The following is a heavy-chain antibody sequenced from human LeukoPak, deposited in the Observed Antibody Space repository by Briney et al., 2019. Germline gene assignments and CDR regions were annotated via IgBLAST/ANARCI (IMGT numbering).Heavy chain of an antibody. D-gene: IGHD4-17*01. CDR3: AREALTVTPNYFDY. J-gene: IGHJ4*02. CDR1: GFTFSSYS. CDR2: ISSSSSTI. Sequence: GGSLRLSCAASGFTFSSYSMNWVRQAPGKGLEWVSYISSSSSTIYYADSVKGRFTISRDNAKNSLYLQMNSLRAEDTAVYYCAREALTVTPNYFDYWGQGTLVTVSS. V-gene: IGHV3-48*01.